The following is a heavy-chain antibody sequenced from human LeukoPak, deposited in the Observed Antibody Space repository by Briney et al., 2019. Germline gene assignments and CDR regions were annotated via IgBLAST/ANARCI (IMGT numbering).Heavy chain of an antibody. D-gene: IGHD6-13*01. CDR1: GGSISSYY. CDR3: ARAIAAATFQH. Sequence: SETLSLTCTVSGGSISSYYWSWIRQPPGKGLEWIGYIYYSGSTYYNPSLKSRVTISVDTSKNQFSLKLSSVTAADTAVYCCARAIAAATFQHWGQGTLVTVSS. CDR2: IYYSGST. J-gene: IGHJ1*01. V-gene: IGHV4-59*12.